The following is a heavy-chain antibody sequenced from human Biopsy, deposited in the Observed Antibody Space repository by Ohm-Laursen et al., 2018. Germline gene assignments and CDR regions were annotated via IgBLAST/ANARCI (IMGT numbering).Heavy chain of an antibody. D-gene: IGHD3-3*01. CDR2: ISDRGTT. CDR1: GGSIRSDY. CDR3: ARLYRLDDYWNDDPPDAFDV. V-gene: IGHV4-59*07. J-gene: IGHJ3*01. Sequence: PSDTLSLTCTVSGGSIRSDYWSWIRQSPRKGLEWIGHISDRGTTNYNPSLRGRVTISVDTSKKQFSLKLSSVTAADTAVFFCARLYRLDDYWNDDPPDAFDVWGQGTMVTVSS.